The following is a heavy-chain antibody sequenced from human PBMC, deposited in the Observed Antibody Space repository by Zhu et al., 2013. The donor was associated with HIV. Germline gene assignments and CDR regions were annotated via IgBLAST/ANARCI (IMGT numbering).Heavy chain of an antibody. J-gene: IGHJ4*02. CDR1: GYTFIGHY. V-gene: IGHV1-2*02. Sequence: QVQLVQSGSEVKKPGASVKVSCKASGYTFIGHYIHWVRQAPGQGLEWMGWINPNSGGTNYAQKFQGRVTMTRDTSISTAYMELSGLRFDDTAVYYCARDRTLVESTAVLDHWGQGTLVTVSS. D-gene: IGHD1-1*01. CDR2: INPNSGGT. CDR3: ARDRTLVESTAVLDH.